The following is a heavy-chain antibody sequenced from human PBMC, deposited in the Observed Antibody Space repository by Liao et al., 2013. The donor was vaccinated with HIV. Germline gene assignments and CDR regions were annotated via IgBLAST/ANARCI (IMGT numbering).Heavy chain of an antibody. CDR1: GGSISSGSYY. V-gene: IGHV4-61*02. D-gene: IGHD3-3*01. J-gene: IGHJ4*02. CDR3: ARGPYYDFWSGYAN. CDR2: INHSGST. Sequence: QVQLQESGPGLVKPSQTLSLTCTVSGGSISSGSYYWSWIRQPAGKGLEWIGEINHSGSTNYNPSLKSRVTISVDTSKNQVSLRLTSMTAADTAVYYCARGPYYDFWSGYANWGQGTLVTVSS.